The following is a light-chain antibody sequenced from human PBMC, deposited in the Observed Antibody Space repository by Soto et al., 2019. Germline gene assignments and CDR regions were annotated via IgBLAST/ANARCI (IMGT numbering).Light chain of an antibody. CDR2: EGS. CDR1: SSDVGSYNL. Sequence: QSVLTQPASVSGSPGQSITISCTGTSSDVGSYNLVSWYQQHPGKAPKLMIYEGSKRPSGVSNRFSGSKSGNTASLTISGLQAEDEADYYCCSYAGSSTFFGTGTQLTVL. J-gene: IGLJ1*01. CDR3: CSYAGSSTF. V-gene: IGLV2-23*03.